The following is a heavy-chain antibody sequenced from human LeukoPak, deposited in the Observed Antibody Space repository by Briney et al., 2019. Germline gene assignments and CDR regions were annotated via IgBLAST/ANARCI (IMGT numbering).Heavy chain of an antibody. D-gene: IGHD3-22*01. CDR3: ARGDYYDSSGYSAFDI. Sequence: ASVKVSCKASGYTFTGYYMHWVRQAPGQGLEWMGWINPNSGGTNYAQKFQGRVTMTRDTSISTAYMELSRLRSDDTAVYYCARGDYYDSSGYSAFDIWGQGTMVTVSS. J-gene: IGHJ3*02. CDR2: INPNSGGT. CDR1: GYTFTGYY. V-gene: IGHV1-2*02.